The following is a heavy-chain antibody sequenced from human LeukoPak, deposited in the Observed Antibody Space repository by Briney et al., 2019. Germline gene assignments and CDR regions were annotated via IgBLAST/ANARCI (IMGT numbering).Heavy chain of an antibody. CDR3: ARDPRGTWEAYYFDY. Sequence: GGSLRLSCAASGFTFSAYTMNWVRQAPGKGLEWVASISSSSTYIFYADSVKGRFTISRDNAKNSLSLQMNSLRAEDTAVYYCARDPRGTWEAYYFDYWGQGTLVTASS. CDR2: ISSSSTYI. D-gene: IGHD1-26*01. CDR1: GFTFSAYT. J-gene: IGHJ4*02. V-gene: IGHV3-21*01.